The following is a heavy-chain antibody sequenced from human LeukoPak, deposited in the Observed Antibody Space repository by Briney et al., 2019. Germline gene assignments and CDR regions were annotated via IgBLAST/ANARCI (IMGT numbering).Heavy chain of an antibody. Sequence: GASVKVSCKASGYTLTSYYMHWVRQAPGQGLEWMGIIDPSGVNTNYAQKFQGRVTMTRDMSTSTVYMELSGLRSEDTAVYYCARGGYSYGYDYWGQGTLVTVSS. CDR2: IDPSGVNT. V-gene: IGHV1-46*01. CDR3: ARGGYSYGYDY. J-gene: IGHJ4*02. D-gene: IGHD5-18*01. CDR1: GYTLTSYY.